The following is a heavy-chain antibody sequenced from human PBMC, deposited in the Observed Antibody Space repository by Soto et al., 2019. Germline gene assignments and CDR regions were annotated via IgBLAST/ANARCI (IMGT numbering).Heavy chain of an antibody. V-gene: IGHV4-31*03. Sequence: PSETLSLTCTVSGGSISSGVYYWSWISQHPGKGLEWIGYIYYSGGTYYNPSLKSRVTISVDTSKNQFSLKLSSVTAADTAVYYCARETRSGITIFGVVPTKTPDYYMDVWGKGTTVTVSS. CDR1: GGSISSGVYY. CDR3: ARETRSGITIFGVVPTKTPDYYMDV. CDR2: IYYSGGT. D-gene: IGHD3-3*01. J-gene: IGHJ6*03.